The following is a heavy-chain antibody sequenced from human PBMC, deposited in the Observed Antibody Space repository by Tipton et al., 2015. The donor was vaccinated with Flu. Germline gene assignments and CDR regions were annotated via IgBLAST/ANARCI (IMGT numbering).Heavy chain of an antibody. CDR1: GGSISSGNYY. J-gene: IGHJ4*02. V-gene: IGHV4-61*02. CDR2: IYSSGST. Sequence: TLSLTCTVSGGSISSGNYYWSWIRQPAGKGLEWIGRIYSSGSTNYNPSLKSRVTISIDTSKNQFSLKLTSVTAADTAVYYCARDLKWSSAYYNPFGYWGQGILVTVSS. CDR3: ARDLKWSSAYYNPFGY. D-gene: IGHD3-22*01.